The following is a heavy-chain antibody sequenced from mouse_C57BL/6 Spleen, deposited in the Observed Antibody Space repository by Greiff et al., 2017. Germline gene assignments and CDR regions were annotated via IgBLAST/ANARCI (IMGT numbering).Heavy chain of an antibody. CDR3: ARGHDGYYDY. CDR1: GYSITSGYY. V-gene: IGHV3-6*01. J-gene: IGHJ2*01. D-gene: IGHD2-3*01. Sequence: EVKLVESGPGLVKPSQSLSLTCSVTGYSITSGYYWNWIRQFPGNKLEWMGYISYDGSNNYNPSLKNRISITRYTSKNQFFLKLNSVTTEDTATYYCARGHDGYYDYWGQGTTLTVSS. CDR2: ISYDGSN.